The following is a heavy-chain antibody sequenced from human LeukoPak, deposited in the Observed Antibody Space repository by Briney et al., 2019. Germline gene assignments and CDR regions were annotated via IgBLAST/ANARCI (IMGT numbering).Heavy chain of an antibody. CDR3: ARGGYCSSTSCRREAFDI. CDR1: GYTFTSYA. Sequence: ASVKVSCKASGYTFTSYAMNWVRQAPGQGLEWMGWINPNSGGTNYTQKFQGMVTMTRDTSISTAYMELRRLRSDDTAVYYCARGGYCSSTSCRREAFDIWGQGTMVTVSS. CDR2: INPNSGGT. D-gene: IGHD2-2*01. J-gene: IGHJ3*02. V-gene: IGHV1-2*02.